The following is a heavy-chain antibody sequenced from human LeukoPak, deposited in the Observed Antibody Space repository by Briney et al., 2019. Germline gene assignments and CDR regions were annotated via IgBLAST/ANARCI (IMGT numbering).Heavy chain of an antibody. CDR3: AHGSMYQLDY. V-gene: IGHV3-23*01. CDR1: GFNFNTYS. Sequence: PGGSLRLSCTTSGFNFNTYSMSWVRQAPGKGLEWVSGIVGGAGGTYYADSVKGRFTISRDNSKNTLYLQMNSLRAEDTAVYYCAHGSMYQLDYWGQGTLVTVSS. J-gene: IGHJ4*02. CDR2: IVGGAGGT. D-gene: IGHD2-2*01.